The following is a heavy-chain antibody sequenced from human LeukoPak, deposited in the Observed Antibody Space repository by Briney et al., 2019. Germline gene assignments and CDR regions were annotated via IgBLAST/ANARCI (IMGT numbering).Heavy chain of an antibody. CDR1: GGSISSYY. D-gene: IGHD3-10*01. J-gene: IGHJ4*02. CDR2: IYYSGST. CDR3: ARGYGSGSYYNY. V-gene: IGHV4-59*01. Sequence: SEALSLTCTVSGGSISSYYGSWIRQPPGKGLEGIGYIYYSGSTNYNPSLKSRVTISVDTSKNQFSLKLSSVTAADTAVYYCARGYGSGSYYNYWGQGTLVTVSS.